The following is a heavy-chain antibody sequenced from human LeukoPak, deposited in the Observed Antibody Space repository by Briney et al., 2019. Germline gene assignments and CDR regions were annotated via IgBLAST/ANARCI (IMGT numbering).Heavy chain of an antibody. CDR1: GVSISSGSYS. CDR2: MFYTGNT. CDR3: ARGAGSTISNDAFDM. J-gene: IGHJ3*02. D-gene: IGHD5-24*01. Sequence: SETLSLTCAVSGVSISSGSYSWSWIRQPPGKGLEWIGYMFYTGNTYYNPSLKSRVTISVDTSKNQFSLKLSSVTAADTAVYYCARGAGSTISNDAFDMWGQGTMVSVSS. V-gene: IGHV4-30-4*07.